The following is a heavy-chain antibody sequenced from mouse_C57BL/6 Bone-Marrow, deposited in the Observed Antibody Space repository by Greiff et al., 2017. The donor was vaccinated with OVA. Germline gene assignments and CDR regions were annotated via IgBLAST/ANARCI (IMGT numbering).Heavy chain of an antibody. CDR3: AREGNWDSFAY. CDR1: GYAFSSYR. Sequence: VQLQESGAELVKPGASVKISCKASGYAFSSYRMNWVKQRPGKGLEWIGQIYPGDGDTNYNGKFKGKATLTADKSSSTAYMQLSSLTSEDSAVYFCAREGNWDSFAYWGQGTLVTVSA. J-gene: IGHJ3*01. D-gene: IGHD4-1*01. V-gene: IGHV1-80*01. CDR2: IYPGDGDT.